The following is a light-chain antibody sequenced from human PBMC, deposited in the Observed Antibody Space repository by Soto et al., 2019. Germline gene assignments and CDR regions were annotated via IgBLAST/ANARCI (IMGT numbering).Light chain of an antibody. CDR1: QDIKNY. V-gene: IGKV1-17*01. Sequence: DIQMTQSPSSLSASVGDRVTITCQASQDIKNYLNWYQQKPGKAPKRLIYDASNLQSGVPSRFSGSGSGTEFTLTISSLQPEDFATYSCLQHYSYPWTFGQGTKVDIK. J-gene: IGKJ1*01. CDR2: DAS. CDR3: LQHYSYPWT.